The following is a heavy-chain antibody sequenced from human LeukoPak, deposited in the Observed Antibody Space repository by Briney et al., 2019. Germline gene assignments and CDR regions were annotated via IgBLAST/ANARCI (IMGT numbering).Heavy chain of an antibody. J-gene: IGHJ4*02. D-gene: IGHD2-8*01. CDR3: IRVNNGYAKDFDY. V-gene: IGHV3-72*01. Sequence: GGSLRLSCAASGFTFSAHYLDWVRQAPGKGLEWVGPSRNKANSYTTEYAASVRGRFTISRDDSKYSLSLQMNSLKIEDTAVYYCIRVNNGYAKDFDYWGQGTLVTVSS. CDR1: GFTFSAHY. CDR2: SRNKANSYTT.